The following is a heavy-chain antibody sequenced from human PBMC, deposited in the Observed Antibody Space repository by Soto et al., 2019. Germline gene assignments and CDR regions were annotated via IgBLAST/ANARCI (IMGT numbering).Heavy chain of an antibody. CDR1: GFSFSDHY. J-gene: IGHJ5*02. V-gene: IGHV3-11*01. CDR2: ISGRGATI. CDR3: AKGRDEYSSAWFVD. D-gene: IGHD6-19*01. Sequence: GGSLRLSCVASGFSFSDHYMTWIRQPPGKGLEWVSYISGRGATIYYADSVKGLFTISRDNSKNTLYLQMNSLRDEDTALYYCAKGRDEYSSAWFVDWGQGTLVTVSS.